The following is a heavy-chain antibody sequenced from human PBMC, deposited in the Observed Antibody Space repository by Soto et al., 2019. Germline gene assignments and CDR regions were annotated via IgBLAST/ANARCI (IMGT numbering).Heavy chain of an antibody. J-gene: IGHJ3*01. D-gene: IGHD2-2*01. CDR2: ISGSGGST. CDR1: GFTFSSYA. V-gene: IGHV3-23*01. Sequence: PGGSLRLSCAASGFTFSSYAMSWVRQAPGKGLEWVSAISGSGGSTYYADSVKGRFTISRDNSKNTLYLQMNSLRDEDTAVYYCALEVYCSSTSCPDDAFDFWGQGAMVTVSS. CDR3: ALEVYCSSTSCPDDAFDF.